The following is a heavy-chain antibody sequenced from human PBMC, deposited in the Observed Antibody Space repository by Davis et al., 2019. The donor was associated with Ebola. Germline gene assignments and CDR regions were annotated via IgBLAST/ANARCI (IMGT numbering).Heavy chain of an antibody. CDR3: AGISYYGTDV. CDR2: INHSGST. Sequence: GSLRLSCAVYGGSFSGYYWSWIRQPPGKGLEWIGEINHSGSTNYNPSLKSRVTISVDTSKNQFSLKLGSVTAADTAVYYCAGISYYGTDVWGQGTTVTVSS. V-gene: IGHV4-34*01. D-gene: IGHD2-15*01. J-gene: IGHJ6*02. CDR1: GGSFSGYY.